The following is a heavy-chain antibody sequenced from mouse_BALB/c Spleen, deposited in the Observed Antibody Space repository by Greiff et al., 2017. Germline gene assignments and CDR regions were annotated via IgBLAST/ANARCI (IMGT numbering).Heavy chain of an antibody. CDR3: ARGEGVTTAYFDY. Sequence: EVMLVESGGGLVKPGGSLKLSCAASGFTFSDYYMYWVRQTPEKRLEWVATISDGGSYTYYPDSVKGRFTISRDNAKNNLYLQMSSLKSEDTAMYYCARGEGVTTAYFDYWGQGTTLTVSS. J-gene: IGHJ2*01. V-gene: IGHV5-4*02. CDR1: GFTFSDYY. D-gene: IGHD1-2*01. CDR2: ISDGGSYT.